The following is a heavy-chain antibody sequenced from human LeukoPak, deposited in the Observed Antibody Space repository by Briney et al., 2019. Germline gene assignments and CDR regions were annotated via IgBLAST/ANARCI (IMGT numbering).Heavy chain of an antibody. CDR2: INPNSGGT. J-gene: IGHJ4*02. Sequence: GASAKVSCKASGYTFTGYYMHWVRQAPGQGLEWMGWINPNSGGTNYAQKFQGRVTMTRDTSISTAYMELSRLRSDDTAVYYCARGSYYYDSSGYPSSVYFDYWGQGTLVTVSS. CDR3: ARGSYYYDSSGYPSSVYFDY. D-gene: IGHD3-22*01. V-gene: IGHV1-2*02. CDR1: GYTFTGYY.